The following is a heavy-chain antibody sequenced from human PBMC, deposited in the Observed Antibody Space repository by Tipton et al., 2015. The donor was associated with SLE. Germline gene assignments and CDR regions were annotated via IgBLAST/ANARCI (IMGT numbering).Heavy chain of an antibody. CDR1: GFTFSSYE. CDR3: ARGLQWPAYYYMDV. V-gene: IGHV3-48*03. CDR2: ISSSGSTI. D-gene: IGHD6-19*01. Sequence: SLRLSCAASGFTFSSYEMNWVRQAPGKGLEWVSYISSSGSTIYYADSVKCRFTISRDNAKNSLYLQMNSLRAEDTAVYYCARGLQWPAYYYMDVWGKGTTVTVSS. J-gene: IGHJ6*03.